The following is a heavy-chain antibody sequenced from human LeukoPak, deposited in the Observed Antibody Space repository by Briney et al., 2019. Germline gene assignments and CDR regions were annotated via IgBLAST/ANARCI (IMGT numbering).Heavy chain of an antibody. CDR1: GYTFTSYY. J-gene: IGHJ3*02. D-gene: IGHD3-22*01. CDR3: ARHRRHRVYYDSSGYYHDGFDI. CDR2: ISTYNGNT. Sequence: ASVKVSCKASGYTFTSYYMHWVRQAPGQGLEWMGWISTYNGNTNYAQKLQGRVTMTTDTSTSTAYMELRSLRSDDTAVYYCARHRRHRVYYDSSGYYHDGFDIWGQGTMVTVSS. V-gene: IGHV1-18*04.